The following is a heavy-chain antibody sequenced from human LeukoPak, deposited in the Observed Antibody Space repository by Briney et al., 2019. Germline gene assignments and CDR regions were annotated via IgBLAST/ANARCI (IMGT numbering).Heavy chain of an antibody. CDR2: IIPIFGTA. CDR3: ASSGHDYGDYPDSY. J-gene: IGHJ4*02. V-gene: IGHV1-69*01. Sequence: SVKVSCKASGGTFSSYAISWVRQAPGQGLEWMGGIIPIFGTANYAQKFQGRVTITADESTSTAYMGLSSLRSEDTAVYYCASSGHDYGDYPDSYWGQGTLVTVSS. D-gene: IGHD4-17*01. CDR1: GGTFSSYA.